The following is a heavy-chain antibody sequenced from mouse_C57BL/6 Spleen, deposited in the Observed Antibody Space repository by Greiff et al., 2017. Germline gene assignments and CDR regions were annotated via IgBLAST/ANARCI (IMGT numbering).Heavy chain of an antibody. Sequence: VQLQQSGPGLVKPSQSLSLTCSVTGYSITSGYYWNWIRQFPGNKLEWMGYISYDGSNNYNPSLKNRISITRDTSKNQFFLKLNSVTTEDTATYYCARGTDGNYEGNFDYWGQGTTLTVSS. V-gene: IGHV3-6*01. CDR2: ISYDGSN. J-gene: IGHJ2*01. D-gene: IGHD2-1*01. CDR1: GYSITSGYY. CDR3: ARGTDGNYEGNFDY.